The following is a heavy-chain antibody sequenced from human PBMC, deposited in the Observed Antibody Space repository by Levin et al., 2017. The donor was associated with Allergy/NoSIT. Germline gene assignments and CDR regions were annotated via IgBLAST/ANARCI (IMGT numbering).Heavy chain of an antibody. CDR3: ARGWRDSSGYYYFYGMDV. CDR2: IHHSGST. J-gene: IGHJ6*02. Sequence: PSETLSLTCAVYGGSFNGYYWSWIRQTPGKGLEWIGEIHHSGSTNYNPSLKSRVTISEDTSKNQFSLKLTSVTAADTAVYYCARGWRDSSGYYYFYGMDVWGQGTTVSVSS. D-gene: IGHD3-22*01. V-gene: IGHV4-34*01. CDR1: GGSFNGYY.